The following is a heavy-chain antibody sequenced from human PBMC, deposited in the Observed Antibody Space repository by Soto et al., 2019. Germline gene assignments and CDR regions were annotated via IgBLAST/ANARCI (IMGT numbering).Heavy chain of an antibody. V-gene: IGHV4-34*01. D-gene: IGHD2-15*01. CDR1: GGSFSGYY. CDR3: ARGRLPSVAATHLRYYFDY. CDR2: INHSGST. J-gene: IGHJ4*02. Sequence: SETLSLTCAVYGGSFSGYYWSWIRQPPGKGLEWIGEINHSGSTNYNPSLKSRVTISVDTSKNQFSLKLSSVTAADTAVYYCARGRLPSVAATHLRYYFDYWGQGTLVTVSS.